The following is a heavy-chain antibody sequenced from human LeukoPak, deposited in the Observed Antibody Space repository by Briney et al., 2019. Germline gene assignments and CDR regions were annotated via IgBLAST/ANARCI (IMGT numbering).Heavy chain of an antibody. CDR2: ISNSGGST. J-gene: IGHJ4*02. Sequence: GGSLRLSCAASGFTFSSYVMSWVRQAPGKGLEWVSAISNSGGSTYYADSVKGRFTISRDNSKNTLYLQMNSLRAEDTAVYYCARDVGYDSSGPSSYWGQGTLVTVSS. CDR1: GFTFSSYV. D-gene: IGHD3-22*01. V-gene: IGHV3-23*01. CDR3: ARDVGYDSSGPSSY.